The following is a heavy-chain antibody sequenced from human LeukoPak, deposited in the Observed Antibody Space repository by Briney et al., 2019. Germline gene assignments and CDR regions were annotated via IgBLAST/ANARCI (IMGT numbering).Heavy chain of an antibody. D-gene: IGHD6-6*01. Sequence: PGGSLRLSCAASGFSVSNTYMSWARQAPGKGLEWVSVIYSGDSGVSTYYADSVKGRFTISRHNSKNTLYLQMSSLRAEDTAVYFCARSAARLRYYYAMDVWGQGTTVTVCS. CDR2: IYSGDSGVST. CDR3: ARSAARLRYYYAMDV. J-gene: IGHJ6*02. CDR1: GFSVSNTY. V-gene: IGHV3-53*04.